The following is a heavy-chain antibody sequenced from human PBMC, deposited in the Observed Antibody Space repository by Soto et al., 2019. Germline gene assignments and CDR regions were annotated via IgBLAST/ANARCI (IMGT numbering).Heavy chain of an antibody. CDR1: GFTFSSYA. V-gene: IGHV3-23*01. Sequence: PWGSLRLSCAASGFTFSSYAMIWVRQAPGKGLEWVSGVGGSGEYTYYADSVKGRFTISRDNSKNTVYLQISSLRAEDTAVYYCAKALTGYYYYFEYWGQGTLVTVSS. D-gene: IGHD3-9*01. CDR2: VGGSGEYT. CDR3: AKALTGYYYYFEY. J-gene: IGHJ4*02.